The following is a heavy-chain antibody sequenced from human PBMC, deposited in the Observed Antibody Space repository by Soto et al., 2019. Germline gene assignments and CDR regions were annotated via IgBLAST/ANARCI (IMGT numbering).Heavy chain of an antibody. CDR3: ARVTTGTTIPDDY. V-gene: IGHV1-69*02. CDR1: GGTFSSYT. D-gene: IGHD1-1*01. Sequence: SVKVSCKASGGTFSSYTISWVRQAPGQGLEWMGRIIPILGIANYAQKFQGRVTITADKSTSTAYMELSSLRSEDTAVYYCARVTTGTTIPDDYWGQGTLVTVSS. J-gene: IGHJ4*02. CDR2: IIPILGIA.